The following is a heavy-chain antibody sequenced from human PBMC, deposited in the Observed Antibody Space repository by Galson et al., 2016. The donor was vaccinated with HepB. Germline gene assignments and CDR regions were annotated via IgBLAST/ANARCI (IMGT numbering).Heavy chain of an antibody. CDR2: INPNHGGT. V-gene: IGHV1-2*04. CDR3: ARALRSGVLEPDFYY. Sequence: SVKVSCKASGYTFTDYYIHWVRQAPGQGLEWMGWINPNHGGTNLAQKFQGWVTMTRDTSINTAYMDLRRLKSDDTAVYYCARALRSGVLEPDFYYWGQGTLVTVAS. CDR1: GYTFTDYY. J-gene: IGHJ4*02. D-gene: IGHD1-1*01.